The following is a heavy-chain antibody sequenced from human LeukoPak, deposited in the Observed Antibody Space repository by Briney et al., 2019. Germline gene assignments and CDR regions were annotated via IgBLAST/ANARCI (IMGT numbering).Heavy chain of an antibody. CDR1: GFTFSSYW. CDR2: IKQDGSEK. J-gene: IGHJ6*02. CDR3: ARAPRLGYCSGGSCYSVRDYYGMDV. Sequence: GGSLRLSCAASGFTFSSYWMSWVRQAPGKGLEWVANIKQDGSEKYYVDSVKGRFTISRDNAKNSLYLQMNSLGAEDTAVYYCARAPRLGYCSGGSCYSVRDYYGMDVWGQGTTVTVSS. V-gene: IGHV3-7*04. D-gene: IGHD2-15*01.